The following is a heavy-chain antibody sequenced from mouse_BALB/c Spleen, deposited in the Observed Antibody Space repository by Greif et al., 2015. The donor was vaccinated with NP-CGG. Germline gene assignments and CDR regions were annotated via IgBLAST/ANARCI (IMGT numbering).Heavy chain of an antibody. D-gene: IGHD1-2*01. V-gene: IGHV1S81*02. J-gene: IGHJ4*01. Sequence: VQLQQSGAELVKPGASVKLSCKASGYTFTSYYMYWVKQRPGQGLEWIGEINPSNGGTNFNEKFKSKATLTVDKSSSTAYMQLSSLTSEDSAVYYCTRGNFHYYGYGYAMDYWGQGTSVTVSS. CDR1: GYTFTSYY. CDR2: INPSNGGT. CDR3: TRGNFHYYGYGYAMDY.